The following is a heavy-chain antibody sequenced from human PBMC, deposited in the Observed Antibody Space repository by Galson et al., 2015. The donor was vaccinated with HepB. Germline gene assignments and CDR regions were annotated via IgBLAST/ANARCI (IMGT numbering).Heavy chain of an antibody. Sequence: SVKVSCKASGYTFSSYDINWVRQATGQGLEWMGWMNPNSGNTGYAQKFQGRVTMTRNTSISTAYMELSSLRSEDTAVYYCARGKVADYYYYYMDVWGKGTTVTVSS. CDR3: ARGKVADYYYYYMDV. CDR2: MNPNSGNT. D-gene: IGHD2-15*01. CDR1: GYTFSSYD. J-gene: IGHJ6*03. V-gene: IGHV1-8*01.